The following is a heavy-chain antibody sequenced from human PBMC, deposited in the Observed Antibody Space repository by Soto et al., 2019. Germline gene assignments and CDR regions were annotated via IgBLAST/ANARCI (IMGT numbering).Heavy chain of an antibody. Sequence: QVQLVQSGAEVNKPGSSVKVSCKASGGTFSSYAISWLRQAPGQGLEWMGGIIPIFGTANYAQKFQGRVTITADESTSTAYMELSSLRSEDTAVYYCARERITMVRGAIPYYYYCMDVWGQGTTVTVSS. CDR2: IIPIFGTA. D-gene: IGHD3-10*01. CDR1: GGTFSSYA. V-gene: IGHV1-69*01. J-gene: IGHJ6*02. CDR3: ARERITMVRGAIPYYYYCMDV.